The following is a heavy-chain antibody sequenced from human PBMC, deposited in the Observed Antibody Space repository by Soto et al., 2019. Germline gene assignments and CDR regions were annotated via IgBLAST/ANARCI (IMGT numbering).Heavy chain of an antibody. CDR1: GGSISSSSYY. CDR3: ARVYGRAYWYFDL. J-gene: IGHJ2*01. CDR2: IYYSGST. D-gene: IGHD3-16*01. V-gene: IGHV4-39*01. Sequence: QLQLQESGPGLVKPSETLSLTCTVSGGSISSSSYYWGWIRQPPGKGLEWIGSIYYSGSTSYNPSLKSRVTIAVDTSKTQFSLKLSSVTAADTAVYYCARVYGRAYWYFDLWGRGTLVTVSS.